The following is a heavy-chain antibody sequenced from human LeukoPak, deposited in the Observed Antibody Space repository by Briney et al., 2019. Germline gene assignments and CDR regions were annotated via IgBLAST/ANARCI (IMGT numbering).Heavy chain of an antibody. CDR2: ITDSGTNT. Sequence: GGSPRLSCAASGFTFSTYAMSWVRQAPGKGLEWVSTITDSGTNTYYVDSVKGRFTISRDNSKNSLFLQMSSLRSEDTALYYCAKGQYCSSTSCFMAFDYWGQGTRVTVSS. V-gene: IGHV3-23*01. CDR1: GFTFSTYA. CDR3: AKGQYCSSTSCFMAFDY. J-gene: IGHJ4*02. D-gene: IGHD2-2*01.